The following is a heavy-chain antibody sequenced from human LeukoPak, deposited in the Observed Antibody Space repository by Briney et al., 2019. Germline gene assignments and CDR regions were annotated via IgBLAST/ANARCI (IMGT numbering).Heavy chain of an antibody. CDR1: GFTFSSYE. V-gene: IGHV3-48*03. J-gene: IGHJ4*02. Sequence: GGSLRLSCAASGFTFSSYEMNWVRQAPGKGLEWVSYISSSGCTIYYADSVKGRFTISRDNAKNSLYLQMNSLRAEDTAVYYCARGGYCSSTSCYADYFDYWGQGTLVTVSS. CDR2: ISSSGCTI. CDR3: ARGGYCSSTSCYADYFDY. D-gene: IGHD2-2*01.